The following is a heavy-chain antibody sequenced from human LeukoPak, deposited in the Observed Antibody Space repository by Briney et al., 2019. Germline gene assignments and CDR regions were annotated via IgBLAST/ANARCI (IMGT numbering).Heavy chain of an antibody. CDR1: GFTFRSYW. D-gene: IGHD4-17*01. J-gene: IGHJ4*02. Sequence: PGGSLRLSCAASGFTFRSYWVNGVRQTPARGREWVANINQDPSTTYHVDAVKGRFTISRDNAKNSVYLQLNSQRAEDTAVYHCAIQSTVTTNFEYWGQGTLVTVSS. V-gene: IGHV3-7*01. CDR2: INQDPSTT. CDR3: AIQSTVTTNFEY.